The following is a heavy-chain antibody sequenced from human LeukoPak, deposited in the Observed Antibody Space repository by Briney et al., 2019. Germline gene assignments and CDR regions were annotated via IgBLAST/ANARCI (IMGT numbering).Heavy chain of an antibody. D-gene: IGHD1-26*01. CDR1: GGSLSSYY. Sequence: PSETLSLTCTVSGGSLSSYYWSWIRQPAGKGLEWIGRIYTSGSTNYNPSLKSRVTMSVDTSKNQFSLKLSSVTAADTAVYYCAVRGYSGSYEAWGQGTLVSVSS. J-gene: IGHJ5*02. CDR3: AVRGYSGSYEA. CDR2: IYTSGST. V-gene: IGHV4-4*07.